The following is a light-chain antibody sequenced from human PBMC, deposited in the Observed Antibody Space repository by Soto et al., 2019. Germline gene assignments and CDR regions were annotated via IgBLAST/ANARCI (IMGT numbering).Light chain of an antibody. Sequence: QSVLTQPASVSGSPGQSITISCTGTSSDVGGYEFVSWYQQHPGKAPKLMIYEVSNWPSGVSNRFSGSKSGNTASLTISGLQAEDEADYYCCSLTTRDSHVFGTGTKVTVL. V-gene: IGLV2-14*01. J-gene: IGLJ1*01. CDR3: CSLTTRDSHV. CDR1: SSDVGGYEF. CDR2: EVS.